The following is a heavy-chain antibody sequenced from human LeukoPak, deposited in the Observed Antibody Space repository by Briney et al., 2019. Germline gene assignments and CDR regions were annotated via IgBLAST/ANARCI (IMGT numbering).Heavy chain of an antibody. V-gene: IGHV4-59*01. CDR3: ARLRQFNGDAFDI. J-gene: IGHJ3*02. Sequence: PAETLSLTCTVSGASISGYYWTWIRQPPGKGLEWIGYIYYSGSTNYNPSLKSRVTISVDTSKNHFSLKLSSVTAADTAVYYCARLRQFNGDAFDIWGQGTMVT. CDR1: GASISGYY. D-gene: IGHD3-16*01. CDR2: IYYSGST.